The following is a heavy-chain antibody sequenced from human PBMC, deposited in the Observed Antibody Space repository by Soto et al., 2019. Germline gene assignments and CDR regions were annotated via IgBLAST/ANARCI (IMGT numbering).Heavy chain of an antibody. D-gene: IGHD3-16*01. CDR2: IYWHDDK. Sequence: GSGPTLVNPTQTLTLTCTLSGFSLSTTGVGVSWIRQPPGKALEWLALIYWHDDKRYSPSLKSRLTITKDTSKNQVVLTMTNVDPVDTATYYCAHRGGATVGLYYFDYWGQGALVTVSS. CDR3: AHRGGATVGLYYFDY. J-gene: IGHJ4*01. V-gene: IGHV2-5*01. CDR1: GFSLSTTGVG.